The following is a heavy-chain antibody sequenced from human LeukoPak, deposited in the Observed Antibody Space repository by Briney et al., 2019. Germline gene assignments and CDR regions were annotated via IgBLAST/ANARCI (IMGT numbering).Heavy chain of an antibody. D-gene: IGHD4-17*01. CDR2: ISGSGGST. V-gene: IGHV3-23*01. J-gene: IGHJ4*02. Sequence: PGGSLRLSCAASGLTFSSYAMSWVRQAPGKGLEWVSAISGSGGSTYYADSVKGRFTISRDNAKNTLYLQMNSLRAEDTAVYYCAREEDYGDYPVIDYWGQGTLVTVSS. CDR3: AREEDYGDYPVIDY. CDR1: GLTFSSYA.